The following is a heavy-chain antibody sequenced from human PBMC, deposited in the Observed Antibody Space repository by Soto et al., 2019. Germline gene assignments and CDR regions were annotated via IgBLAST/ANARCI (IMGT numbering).Heavy chain of an antibody. CDR3: ARDEGLDP. Sequence: SETLSLTCTVSGGSISSSSYYWGWIRQPPGKGLEWIGSIYYSGSTYYNPSLKSRFSISRDNAKETLYLQMSSLRAEDTAIYYCARDEGLDPWGQGTLVTVSS. V-gene: IGHV4-39*02. CDR2: IYYSGST. J-gene: IGHJ5*02. CDR1: GGSISSSSYY.